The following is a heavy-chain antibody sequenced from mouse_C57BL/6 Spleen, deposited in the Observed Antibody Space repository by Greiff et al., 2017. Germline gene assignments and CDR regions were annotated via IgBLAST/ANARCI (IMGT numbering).Heavy chain of an antibody. CDR3: ARETTAVGGYFDY. Sequence: VQLKESGPGLVKPSQSLSLTCSVTGYSITSGYYWNWIRQFPGNKLEWMGYISYDGSNNYNPSLKNRISITRDTSKNQFFLKLNSVTTEDTATYYCARETTAVGGYFDYWGQGTTLTVSS. J-gene: IGHJ2*01. CDR2: ISYDGSN. CDR1: GYSITSGYY. D-gene: IGHD1-2*01. V-gene: IGHV3-6*01.